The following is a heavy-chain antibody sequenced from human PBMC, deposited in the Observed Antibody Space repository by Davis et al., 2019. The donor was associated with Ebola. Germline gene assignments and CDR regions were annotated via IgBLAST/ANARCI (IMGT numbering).Heavy chain of an antibody. CDR2: IYYTGSA. D-gene: IGHD2-21*01. CDR3: AREGYRGGAFDY. J-gene: IGHJ4*02. Sequence: PSETLSLTCTVSGVSISRHYWSWIRQPPGKRLERIGSIYYTGSAYYNSSLNSRVTISVDTSKNQFSLKLSSVTAADTAIYYCAREGYRGGAFDYWGQGTLVPVSS. CDR1: GVSISRHY. V-gene: IGHV4-59*11.